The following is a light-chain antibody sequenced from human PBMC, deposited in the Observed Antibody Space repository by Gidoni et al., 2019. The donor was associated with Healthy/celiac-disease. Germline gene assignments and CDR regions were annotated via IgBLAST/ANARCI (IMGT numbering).Light chain of an antibody. CDR3: QQYYSTPWT. CDR1: QSVLYISNTKNF. V-gene: IGKV4-1*01. Sequence: DIVMTQSPDSLAVSLGERATINCKSSQSVLYISNTKNFLAWYQQKPGQPPKLLIYWASTRESGVPDRFSGSGSGTDFTLTISSLQAEDVAVYYCQQYYSTPWTFXXXTKVEIK. CDR2: WAS. J-gene: IGKJ1*01.